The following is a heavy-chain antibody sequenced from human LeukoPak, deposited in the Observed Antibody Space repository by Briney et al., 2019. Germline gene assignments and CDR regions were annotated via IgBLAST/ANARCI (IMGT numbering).Heavy chain of an antibody. D-gene: IGHD2-2*01. CDR2: ISSSSSYI. CDR3: ASIDIGYCSSTSCDNWFDP. Sequence: PGGSLRLSCAASGFTFSSYSMNWVRQAPGKGLEWVSSISSSSSYIYYVDSVKGRFTISRDNAKNSLYLQMNSLRAEDTAVYYCASIDIGYCSSTSCDNWFDPWGQGTLVTVSS. J-gene: IGHJ5*02. CDR1: GFTFSSYS. V-gene: IGHV3-21*01.